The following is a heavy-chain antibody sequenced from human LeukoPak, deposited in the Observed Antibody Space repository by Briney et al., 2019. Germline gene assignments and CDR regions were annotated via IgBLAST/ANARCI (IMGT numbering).Heavy chain of an antibody. CDR2: IIPIFGTA. CDR3: ATYTAMVLFDY. J-gene: IGHJ4*02. CDR1: GGTSSSYA. V-gene: IGHV1-69*01. D-gene: IGHD5-18*01. Sequence: ASVKVSCKASGGTSSSYAISWVRQDPGQGLEWMGGIIPIFGTANYAQKFQGRVTITADESTSTAYMELSSLRSEDTAVYYCATYTAMVLFDYWGQGTLVTVSS.